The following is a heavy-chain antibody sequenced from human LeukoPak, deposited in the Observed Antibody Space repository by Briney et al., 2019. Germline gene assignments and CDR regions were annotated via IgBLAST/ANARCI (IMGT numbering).Heavy chain of an antibody. Sequence: GGSLRLSCAASGFTFSSYEMNWVRQAPGKVLEWVSYISSSGSTIYYADSVKGRFTISRDNAKNSLYLQMNSLRAEDTAVYYCAREGLGGYSYGPGPTGYYGMDVWGQGTTATVSS. CDR3: AREGLGGYSYGPGPTGYYGMDV. CDR2: ISSSGSTI. D-gene: IGHD5-18*01. V-gene: IGHV3-48*03. CDR1: GFTFSSYE. J-gene: IGHJ6*02.